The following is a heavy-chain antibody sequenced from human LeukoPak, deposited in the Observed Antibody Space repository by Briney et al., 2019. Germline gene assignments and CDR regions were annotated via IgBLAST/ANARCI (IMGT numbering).Heavy chain of an antibody. CDR2: ISAYNGNT. CDR1: GYTFTSYG. Sequence: GASVKVSCKASGYTFTSYGISWVRQAPGQGLEWMGWISAYNGNTNYAQKLQGRVTMTTDTSTSTAYMELRSLRSDDTAVYYCARDPKTSGLLWFGELLRWDPSLDYWGQGTLVTVSS. D-gene: IGHD3-10*01. CDR3: ARDPKTSGLLWFGELLRWDPSLDY. V-gene: IGHV1-18*01. J-gene: IGHJ4*02.